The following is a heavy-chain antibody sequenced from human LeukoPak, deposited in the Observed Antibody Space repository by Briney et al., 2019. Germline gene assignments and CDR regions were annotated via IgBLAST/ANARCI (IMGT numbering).Heavy chain of an antibody. J-gene: IGHJ4*02. V-gene: IGHV4-38-2*02. CDR3: ARYYGSGSFDQ. CDR1: GYSISSGYY. Sequence: PSETLSLTCTVSGYSISSGYYWGWIRPPPGKGAEWIGNMYHSGTTHYNPSLKSRVTISRDTSKNKFSLRLSSVTAADTAVYYCARYYGSGSFDQWGQGTLVTVSS. D-gene: IGHD3-10*01. CDR2: MYHSGTT.